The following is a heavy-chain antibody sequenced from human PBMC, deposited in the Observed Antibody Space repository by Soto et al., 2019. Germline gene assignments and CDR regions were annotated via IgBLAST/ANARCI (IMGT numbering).Heavy chain of an antibody. V-gene: IGHV1-69*13. CDR3: ARLLDGSWYFDY. J-gene: IGHJ4*02. CDR1: GGTFSSYA. CDR2: IIPIFGTT. Sequence: SVKVSCKASGGTFSSYAISWVRQAPGQGLEWMGGIIPIFGTTNYAQKLQGRVTMTADASTSTAYMELRSLRSDDTAVYYCARLLDGSWYFDYWGQGTLVTVSS. D-gene: IGHD2-15*01.